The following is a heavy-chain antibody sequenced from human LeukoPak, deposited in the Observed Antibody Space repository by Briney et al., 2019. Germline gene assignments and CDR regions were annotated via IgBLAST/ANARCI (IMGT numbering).Heavy chain of an antibody. Sequence: GGSLRLSCTASGFTFDDFAIHWVRQAPGKGLEWVAGISWNSGIIVYVDSVKGRFTISRDNSKNTLYLQMNSLRAEDTAVYYCAKNVGLQWFQYGMDVWGQGTTVTVSS. CDR2: ISWNSGII. J-gene: IGHJ6*02. V-gene: IGHV3-9*01. D-gene: IGHD3-10*01. CDR1: GFTFDDFA. CDR3: AKNVGLQWFQYGMDV.